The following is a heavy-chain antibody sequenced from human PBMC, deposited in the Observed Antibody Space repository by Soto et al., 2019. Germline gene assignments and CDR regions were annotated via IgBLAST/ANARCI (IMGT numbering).Heavy chain of an antibody. Sequence: QVQVVQSGAEVKKPGASVKVSCKASEYTFTSYAMHWVRQAPGQSLKWMGWINAGNGNTKYSQNFQGRVTITRDTSASTAYMELSSLRSEDTAVYYCARELQGLYYFDYWGQGTLVTVSS. D-gene: IGHD4-4*01. CDR2: INAGNGNT. CDR1: EYTFTSYA. J-gene: IGHJ4*02. CDR3: ARELQGLYYFDY. V-gene: IGHV1-3*01.